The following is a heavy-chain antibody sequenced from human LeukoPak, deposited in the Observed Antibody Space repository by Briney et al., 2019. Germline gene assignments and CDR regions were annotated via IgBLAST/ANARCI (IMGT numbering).Heavy chain of an antibody. CDR2: IYYSGTT. CDR1: GGSISYYY. J-gene: IGHJ6*02. V-gene: IGHV4-59*01. D-gene: IGHD4-17*01. CDR3: AREDPQTTVPEGMDV. Sequence: SETLSLTCTVPGGSISYYYWSWIRQSPGKGPEWIGYIYYSGTTNYNPSLKSRVTISVDTSKNQFSLQLRSVTAADTAVYYCAREDPQTTVPEGMDVWGQGTTVTVSS.